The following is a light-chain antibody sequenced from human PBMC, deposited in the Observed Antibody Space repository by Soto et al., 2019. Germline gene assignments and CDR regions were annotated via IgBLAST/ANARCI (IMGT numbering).Light chain of an antibody. CDR3: QNYNSAPLT. CDR2: ATS. J-gene: IGKJ4*01. CDR1: QDISNS. V-gene: IGKV1-27*01. Sequence: DIQMTQSPSSLSASVGDRVTITCRASQDISNSLAWYQQKPGEVPKVLIYATSILQSADPARFSGSGSGTDFTLTISSLQHEDVATYYCQNYNSAPLTFGGGTKVEI.